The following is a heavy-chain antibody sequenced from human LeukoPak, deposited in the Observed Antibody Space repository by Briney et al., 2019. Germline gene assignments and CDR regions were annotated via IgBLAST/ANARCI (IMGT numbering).Heavy chain of an antibody. J-gene: IGHJ4*02. CDR2: INPNSGGT. V-gene: IGHV1-2*02. CDR3: ASPQSSAAGFDY. D-gene: IGHD6-13*01. Sequence: ASVKVSCKASRYTFTSYDINWVRQAPGQGLEWMGWINPNSGGTNYAQKFQGRVTMTRDTSISTAYMELSRLRSDDTAVYYCASPQSSAAGFDYWGQGTLVTVSS. CDR1: RYTFTSYD.